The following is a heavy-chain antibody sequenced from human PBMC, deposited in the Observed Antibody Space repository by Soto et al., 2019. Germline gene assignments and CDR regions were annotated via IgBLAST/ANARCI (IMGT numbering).Heavy chain of an antibody. D-gene: IGHD6-19*01. J-gene: IGHJ4*02. V-gene: IGHV3-30-3*01. CDR3: ASPYLSGGWSSFDY. Sequence: PGGSLRLSCAASGFTFSSYAMHWVRQAPGKGLEWVAVISYDGSNKYYADSVKGRFTISRDNSKNTLYLQMNSLRAEDTAVYYCASPYLSGGWSSFDYWGQGTLVTVSS. CDR2: ISYDGSNK. CDR1: GFTFSSYA.